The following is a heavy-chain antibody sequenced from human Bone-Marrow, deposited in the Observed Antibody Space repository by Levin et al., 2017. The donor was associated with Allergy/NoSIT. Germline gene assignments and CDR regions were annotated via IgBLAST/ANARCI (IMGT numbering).Heavy chain of an antibody. V-gene: IGHV3-7*04. CDR2: IKKDGSEK. D-gene: IGHD7-27*01. CDR3: ARGFGRQLGIDY. CDR1: GFTFSNYW. J-gene: IGHJ4*02. Sequence: GESLKISCATSGFTFSNYWMNWVRQTPGKGLEWVANIKKDGSEKYYVDSVKGRFTISRDNAKNSLYLQMDSLRAEDTAIYYCARGFGRQLGIDYWGQGTLVTVSS.